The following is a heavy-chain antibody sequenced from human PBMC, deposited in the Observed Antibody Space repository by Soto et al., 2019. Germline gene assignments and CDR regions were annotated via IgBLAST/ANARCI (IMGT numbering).Heavy chain of an antibody. D-gene: IGHD3-9*01. CDR1: GFSLSTSGVG. CDR2: IYWEDSQ. J-gene: IGHJ4*02. V-gene: IGHV2-5*02. CDR3: ANKGPEDWPLDY. Sequence: QITLKESGPTLVRPTQTLTLTCAFSGFSLSTSGVGVGWIRQPPAKALEWLAVIYWEDSQHYSPSLRSRLTITKDTSKNQVVLTMTSMDPMDTGTYSCANKGPEDWPLDYWGQGTLVTVSS.